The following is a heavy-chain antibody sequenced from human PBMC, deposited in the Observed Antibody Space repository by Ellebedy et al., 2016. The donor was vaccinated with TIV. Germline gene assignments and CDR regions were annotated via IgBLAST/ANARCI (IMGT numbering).Heavy chain of an antibody. V-gene: IGHV4-30-2*01. CDR2: IYHSGST. CDR1: GGSISSGGYS. Sequence: SETLSLTCAVSGGSISSGGYSWSWIRQPPGKGLEWIGYIYHSGSTYYNPSLKSRVTVSVDRSKNQISLKLSSVTAADTAVYYCARENDVDSSGRAFDIWGQGTMVTVSS. J-gene: IGHJ3*02. D-gene: IGHD3-22*01. CDR3: ARENDVDSSGRAFDI.